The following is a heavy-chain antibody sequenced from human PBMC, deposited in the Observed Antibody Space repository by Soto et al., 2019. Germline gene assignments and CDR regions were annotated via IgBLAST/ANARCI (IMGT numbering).Heavy chain of an antibody. V-gene: IGHV6-1*01. Sequence: YAVSVKSRITINPDTSKNQFSLQLNSVTPEDTAVYYCAREITVVVVAATPIDAFDIWGQGTMVTVSS. D-gene: IGHD2-15*01. J-gene: IGHJ3*02. CDR3: AREITVVVVAATPIDAFDI.